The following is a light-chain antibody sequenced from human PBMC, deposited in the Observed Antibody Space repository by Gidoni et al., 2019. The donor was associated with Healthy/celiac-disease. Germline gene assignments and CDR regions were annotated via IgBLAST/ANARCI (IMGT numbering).Light chain of an antibody. Sequence: DIVMTQSPDSLAVSLGERATINCKSSQSVLYSSNNKNYLAWYQQKPGQPPKLLIYWASTRESGVPDRFSGSGSGTDFTLTISSLQAEDVAVYYCQQYYSTPPTLGPXTKVDIK. CDR3: QQYYSTPPT. CDR2: WAS. J-gene: IGKJ3*01. V-gene: IGKV4-1*01. CDR1: QSVLYSSNNKNY.